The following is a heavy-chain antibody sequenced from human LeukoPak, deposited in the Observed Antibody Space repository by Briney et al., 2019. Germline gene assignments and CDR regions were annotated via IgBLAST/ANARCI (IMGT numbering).Heavy chain of an antibody. CDR3: ARDPFITIFGVVIRRDY. CDR2: VYYSGST. Sequence: SETLSLTCTVSGGSISSYYWGWIRQPPGKGLEWIGNVYYSGSTYYNPSLKSRVTISVDTSKNQFSLKLSSVTAADTAMYYCARDPFITIFGVVIRRDYWGQGTLVTVSS. D-gene: IGHD3-3*01. J-gene: IGHJ4*02. CDR1: GGSISSYY. V-gene: IGHV4-39*07.